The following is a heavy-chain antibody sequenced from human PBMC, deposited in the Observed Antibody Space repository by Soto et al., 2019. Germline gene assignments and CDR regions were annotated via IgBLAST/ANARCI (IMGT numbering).Heavy chain of an antibody. CDR3: ARQIFMTYYDFWSGPSADHYYYGMDV. Sequence: SETLSLICTVSGGSISSRSYYWGWIRQPLGKGLEWIGSIYYSGSAYYNPSLKSRVTISVDTSKNQFSLKLSSVTAADTAVYYCARQIFMTYYDFWSGPSADHYYYGMDVWGQGTTVTVS. J-gene: IGHJ6*02. D-gene: IGHD3-3*01. CDR1: GGSISSRSYY. V-gene: IGHV4-39*01. CDR2: IYYSGSA.